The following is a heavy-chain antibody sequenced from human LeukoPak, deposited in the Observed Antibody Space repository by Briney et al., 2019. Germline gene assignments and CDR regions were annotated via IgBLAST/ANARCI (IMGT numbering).Heavy chain of an antibody. Sequence: ASVKVSCKASGYTFSGNYMHWVRQAPGQGLEWMGWINPNSGGTNYAQKFQGRVTMTRDTSISTAYMELSRLRSDDTAVYFCARETGEGLLWFGDQRDALDIWGQGTMVTVSS. D-gene: IGHD3-10*01. CDR1: GYTFSGNY. CDR3: ARETGEGLLWFGDQRDALDI. J-gene: IGHJ3*02. V-gene: IGHV1-2*02. CDR2: INPNSGGT.